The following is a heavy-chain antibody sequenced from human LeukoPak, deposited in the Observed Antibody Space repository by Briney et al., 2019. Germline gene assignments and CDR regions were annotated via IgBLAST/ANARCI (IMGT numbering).Heavy chain of an antibody. CDR1: VFTFSSYA. CDR2: ISGGGGDS. D-gene: IGHD5-18*01. V-gene: IGHV3-23*01. CDR3: ARRDLGGGQWLHFDY. Sequence: GGSLRLSCGASVFTFSSYAMNWVRQAPGKGLEWVSTISGGGGDSFYADSVKGRFTISRDNAKNTLHLQMNSLRAEDTAVYFCARRDLGGGQWLHFDYWGQGTLVTVSS. J-gene: IGHJ4*02.